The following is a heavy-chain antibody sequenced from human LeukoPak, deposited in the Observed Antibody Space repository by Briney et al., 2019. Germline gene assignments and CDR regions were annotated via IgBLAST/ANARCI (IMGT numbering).Heavy chain of an antibody. CDR2: MNPNRGNT. CDR3: ARPQPELIKGYAFDI. J-gene: IGHJ3*02. Sequence: ASVKVSCKASGYTFTSYDINWVRQATGQGLEWMGWMNPNRGNTGYAQKFQGRVTITRNTSISTAYMELSSLRSEDTAVYYCARPQPELIKGYAFDIWGQGTMVTVSS. D-gene: IGHD1-14*01. V-gene: IGHV1-8*03. CDR1: GYTFTSYD.